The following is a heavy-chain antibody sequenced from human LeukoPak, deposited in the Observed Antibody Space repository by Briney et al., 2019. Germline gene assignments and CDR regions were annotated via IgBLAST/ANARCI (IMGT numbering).Heavy chain of an antibody. V-gene: IGHV3-30*04. D-gene: IGHD5-18*01. CDR3: SASSPTARSYFDD. J-gene: IGHJ4*02. CDR2: ITYDGSNT. CDR1: GFTFSSST. Sequence: GRSLRLSCATSGFTFSSSTMRWVRQAPGKGLEGVAFITYDGSNTYYRDSVEGRFTISRDDSMNTVYLQMNSLRGEDTVVYYCSASSPTARSYFDDWGQGILVTVSS.